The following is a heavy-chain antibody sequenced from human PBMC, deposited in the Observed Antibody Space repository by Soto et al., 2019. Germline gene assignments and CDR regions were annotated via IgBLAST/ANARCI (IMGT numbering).Heavy chain of an antibody. CDR2: MNPNSGNT. J-gene: IGHJ6*03. Sequence: ASVKVSCKASGYTFTTYDINWVRQATGQGLEWMGWMNPNSGNTGYAQKFQGRVTMTRNTSISTAYMELSSLRSEDTAVYYCARVKGGEFWSGYYNYYYMDVWGKGTTVTVSS. D-gene: IGHD3-3*01. CDR3: ARVKGGEFWSGYYNYYYMDV. CDR1: GYTFTTYD. V-gene: IGHV1-8*01.